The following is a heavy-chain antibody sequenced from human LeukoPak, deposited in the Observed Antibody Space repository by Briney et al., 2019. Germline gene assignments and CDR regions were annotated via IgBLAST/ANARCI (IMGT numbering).Heavy chain of an antibody. CDR3: ARSSGGVPSADY. CDR1: GFTFSSYE. V-gene: IGHV3-48*03. J-gene: IGHJ4*02. D-gene: IGHD3-16*01. Sequence: GGSLRLSCAASGFTFSSYEMNWVRQAPGKGLEWVSHISSSASTRYYADSVKGRFTISRDNAKNSLYLQMNRVRAEDTGVYYCARSSGGVPSADYWGQGTLVNVSS. CDR2: ISSSASTR.